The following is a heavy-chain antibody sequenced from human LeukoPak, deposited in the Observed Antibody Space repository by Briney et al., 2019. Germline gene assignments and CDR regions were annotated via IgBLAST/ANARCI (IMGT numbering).Heavy chain of an antibody. Sequence: SETLSLTCTVSGGSISSYYWSWIRQPPGKGLEWIGYIYHSGSTYYNPSLKSRVTISVDRSKNQFSLKLSSVTAADTAVYYCARGWTIYLWGQGTLVTVSS. CDR1: GGSISSYY. J-gene: IGHJ5*02. V-gene: IGHV4-59*12. D-gene: IGHD1-1*01. CDR2: IYHSGST. CDR3: ARGWTIYL.